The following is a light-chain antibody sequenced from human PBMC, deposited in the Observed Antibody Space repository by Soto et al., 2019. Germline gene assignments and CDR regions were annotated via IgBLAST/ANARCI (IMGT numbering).Light chain of an antibody. V-gene: IGKV1-12*01. CDR3: QPANSFPWT. Sequence: DIQMTQSPSSVSASVGDRVTMTCRASQGISSWLVWYQQKPGKAPNLLIYAASSLQSGVPSRFSGSGSGTDFTLTISGLQSEDLATCYCQPANSFPWTFGQGTKVDIK. CDR2: AAS. J-gene: IGKJ1*01. CDR1: QGISSW.